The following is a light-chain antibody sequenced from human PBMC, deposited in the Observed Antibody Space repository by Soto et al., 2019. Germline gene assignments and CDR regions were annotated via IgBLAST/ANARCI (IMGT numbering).Light chain of an antibody. Sequence: QTVVTQPPSASGTPGQRVTISCSGSSSNIGSNTVNWFQQLPGTAPKLLIYSNDQRPSGVPDRFSGSKSGTSVSLAISGLQSEDEADYYCAAWDDSLNGVVFGGGTKLTVL. CDR3: AAWDDSLNGVV. J-gene: IGLJ2*01. CDR1: SSNIGSNT. CDR2: SND. V-gene: IGLV1-44*01.